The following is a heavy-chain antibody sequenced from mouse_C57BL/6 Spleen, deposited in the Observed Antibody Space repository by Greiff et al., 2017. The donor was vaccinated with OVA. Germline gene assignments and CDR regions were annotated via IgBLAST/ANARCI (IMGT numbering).Heavy chain of an antibody. D-gene: IGHD2-4*01. CDR1: GFNIKDDY. CDR2: IDPENGDT. V-gene: IGHV14-4*01. J-gene: IGHJ2*01. CDR3: TRDYDYDGFDY. Sequence: VQLKQSGAELVRPGASVKLSCTASGFNIKDDYMHWVKQRPEQGLEWIGWIDPENGDTEYASKFQGKATITADTSSNTAYLQLSSLTSEDTAVYYCTRDYDYDGFDYWGQGTTLTVSS.